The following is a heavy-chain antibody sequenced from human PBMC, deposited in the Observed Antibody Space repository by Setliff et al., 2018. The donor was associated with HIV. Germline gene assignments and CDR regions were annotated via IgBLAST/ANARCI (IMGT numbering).Heavy chain of an antibody. V-gene: IGHV4-39*01. D-gene: IGHD3-22*01. CDR2: IYYSGST. CDR1: GGSISSSSYY. CDR3: ARYRYYYDSSGYGRWFDP. Sequence: KPSETLSLTCTVSGGSISSSSYYWGWIRQPPGKGLEWIGNIYYSGSTYYNPSLKSRVTISVDTSENQFSLRLNSVTAADTAVYYCARYRYYYDSSGYGRWFDPWGQRTLVTVSS. J-gene: IGHJ5*02.